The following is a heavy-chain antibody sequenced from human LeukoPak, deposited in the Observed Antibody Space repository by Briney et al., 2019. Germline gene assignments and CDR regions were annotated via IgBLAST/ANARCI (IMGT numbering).Heavy chain of an antibody. J-gene: IGHJ4*02. Sequence: ASVKVSCKASGYTFTSYYMHWVRQAPGQEVEWMRIINPTGGSTSYAQKFQGRLTMTTDTTTRTVYILLSSLRSEDTPAYYCARDGQGLDYWGEGTLVTVSS. CDR2: INPTGGST. CDR3: ARDGQGLDY. CDR1: GYTFTSYY. V-gene: IGHV1-46*01.